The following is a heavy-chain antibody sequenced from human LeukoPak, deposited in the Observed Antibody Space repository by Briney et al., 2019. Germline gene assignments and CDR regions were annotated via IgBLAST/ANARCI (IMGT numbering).Heavy chain of an antibody. CDR1: GGSISSGSYY. Sequence: SQTLSLTCTVSGGSISSGSYYWSWIRQPAGKGLEWIRRIYTSGSTNYNPSLKSRVTISVDTSKNQFSLKLSSVTAADTAVYYCARDAPTYSGSYGRVYWGQGTLVTVSS. D-gene: IGHD1-26*01. J-gene: IGHJ4*02. V-gene: IGHV4-61*02. CDR3: ARDAPTYSGSYGRVY. CDR2: IYTSGST.